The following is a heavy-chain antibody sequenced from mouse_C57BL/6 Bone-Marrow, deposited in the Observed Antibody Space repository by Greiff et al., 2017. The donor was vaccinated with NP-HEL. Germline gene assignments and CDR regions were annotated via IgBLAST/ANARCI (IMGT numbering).Heavy chain of an antibody. CDR2: IYPGSGST. D-gene: IGHD1-1*01. J-gene: IGHJ1*03. V-gene: IGHV1-55*01. CDR1: GYTFTSYW. Sequence: VQLQQPGAELVKPGASVKMSCKASGYTFTSYWITWVKQRPGQGLEWIGDIYPGSGSTNYNEKFKSKATLTVDTSSSTAYMQLSSLTSEDSAVYYCARNYGSSYDDWYFDVWGTGTTVTVSS. CDR3: ARNYGSSYDDWYFDV.